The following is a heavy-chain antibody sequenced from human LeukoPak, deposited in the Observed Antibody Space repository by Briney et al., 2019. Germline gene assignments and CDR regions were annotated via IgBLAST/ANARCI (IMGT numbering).Heavy chain of an antibody. CDR3: AKDSTNHGYYYYXYMDV. CDR1: GFTFDDYA. Sequence: GGSLRLSCAASGFTFDDYAMHWVRQAPGKGLEWVSLISGDGGSTYYADSVKGRFTISRDNSKNSLYLQMNSLRTEGTALYYCAKDSTNHGYYYYXYMDVWGKGTTVTVSS. J-gene: IGHJ6*03. V-gene: IGHV3-43*02. CDR2: ISGDGGST. D-gene: IGHD1-14*01.